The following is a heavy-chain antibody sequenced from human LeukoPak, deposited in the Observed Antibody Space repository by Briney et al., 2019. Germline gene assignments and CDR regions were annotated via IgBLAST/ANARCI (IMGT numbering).Heavy chain of an antibody. CDR3: AKAKPWMIVDY. V-gene: IGHV3-30*18. D-gene: IGHD3-22*01. J-gene: IGHJ4*02. Sequence: GGSLRLSCAASGFTFSSYDMHWVRQAPGKGLEWVAVISYDGSNKYYADSVKGRFTISRDNSKNTLYLQMNSLRAEDTAVYYCAKAKPWMIVDYWGQGTLVTVSS. CDR2: ISYDGSNK. CDR1: GFTFSSYD.